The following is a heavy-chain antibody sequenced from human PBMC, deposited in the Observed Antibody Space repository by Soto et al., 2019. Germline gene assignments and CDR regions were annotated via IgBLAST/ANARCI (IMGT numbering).Heavy chain of an antibody. Sequence: EVQLLESGGGLVQPGGSLRLSCAASGFTFSSYAMRWVRQAPGKGLEWVSAISGSGDSTYYADSVKGRFTISRDNSKNTRYLQMNSLRAEDTAIYYFARRGSGSYYDCWGQGTLVTVSS. CDR1: GFTFSSYA. V-gene: IGHV3-23*01. J-gene: IGHJ4*02. CDR3: ARRGSGSYYDC. D-gene: IGHD1-26*01. CDR2: ISGSGDST.